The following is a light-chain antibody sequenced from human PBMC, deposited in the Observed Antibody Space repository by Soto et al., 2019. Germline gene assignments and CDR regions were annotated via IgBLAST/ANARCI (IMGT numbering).Light chain of an antibody. CDR2: AAS. Sequence: AIHVTLSPSSLSASVGDRVTITCRASQGIRNELSWYQQKPGKAPKFLIFAASNLQSGVPSRFSGSGSGTDFTLTISSLQPEDFATYFCLQDDDYPFTFGGVTKVDIK. CDR1: QGIRNE. CDR3: LQDDDYPFT. V-gene: IGKV1-6*01. J-gene: IGKJ4*01.